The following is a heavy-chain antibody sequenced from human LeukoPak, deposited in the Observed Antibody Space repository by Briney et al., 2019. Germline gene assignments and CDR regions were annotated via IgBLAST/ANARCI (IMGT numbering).Heavy chain of an antibody. J-gene: IGHJ6*03. Sequence: PSEALSLTCTVSGGSISSYYWSWIRQPPGKGLEWIGYIYYSGSTNYNPSLKSRVTISVDTSKNQFSLKLSSVTAADTAVYYCARYSGYDYDYYYYMDVWGKGTTVTVSS. D-gene: IGHD5-12*01. CDR1: GGSISSYY. CDR3: ARYSGYDYDYYYYMDV. V-gene: IGHV4-59*01. CDR2: IYYSGST.